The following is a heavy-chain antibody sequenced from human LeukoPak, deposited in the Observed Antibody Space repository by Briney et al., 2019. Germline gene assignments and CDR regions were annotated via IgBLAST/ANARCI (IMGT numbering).Heavy chain of an antibody. Sequence: GSLTLSCEDSGFTFRSYEMNWVRQAPGKGLEWIAYLSSSGSAFSYADSVKGRFTIARDNAKNSVYLEMNSLRAEDTALYYCAREGMVTDDAFDIWGQGTMVTVSS. V-gene: IGHV3-48*03. CDR2: LSSSGSAF. CDR3: AREGMVTDDAFDI. CDR1: GFTFRSYE. D-gene: IGHD5-18*01. J-gene: IGHJ3*02.